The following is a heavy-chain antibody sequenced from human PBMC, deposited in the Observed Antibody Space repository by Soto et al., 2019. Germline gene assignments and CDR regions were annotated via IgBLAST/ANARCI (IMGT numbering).Heavy chain of an antibody. J-gene: IGHJ6*02. CDR3: ARVTYSSSWYSAYYYYYGMDV. V-gene: IGHV3-21*01. CDR1: GFTFSSYS. CDR2: ISSSSSYI. Sequence: VGSLRLSGAASGFTFSSYSMNWVRQAPGKGLEWVSSISSSSSYIYYADSVKGRFTISRDNAKNSLYLQMNSLGAEDTAVYYCARVTYSSSWYSAYYYYYGMDVWGQGTTVTVS. D-gene: IGHD6-13*01.